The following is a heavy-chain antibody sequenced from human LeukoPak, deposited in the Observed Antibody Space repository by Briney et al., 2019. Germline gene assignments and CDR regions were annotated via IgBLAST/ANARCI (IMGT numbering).Heavy chain of an antibody. Sequence: GEPLKISCEGSGYSFATYWIGWVRQMHGKGLEWAGIIFPGDSDTRYSPSFQGQVTISADKSINTAYLQWSSLQASDTAIYYCARRGKYTYNQWFDPWGQGTLVTVSS. J-gene: IGHJ5*02. CDR3: ARRGKYTYNQWFDP. CDR1: GYSFATYW. CDR2: IFPGDSDT. D-gene: IGHD5-18*01. V-gene: IGHV5-51*01.